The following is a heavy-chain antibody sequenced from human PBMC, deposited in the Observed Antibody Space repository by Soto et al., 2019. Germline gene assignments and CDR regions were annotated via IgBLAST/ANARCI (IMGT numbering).Heavy chain of an antibody. CDR2: IYYSGST. J-gene: IGHJ4*02. CDR1: GGSISSSRSY. Sequence: QLQLQESGPGLVKPSETLSLTCTVSGGSISSSRSYWGWIRQPPGKGLECIGSIYYSGSTYYSPSLKSRVTLSVDTSKNQFSLKLSSVTAADTAVYYCASRGLVGATTFDYWGPGTLVTVSS. V-gene: IGHV4-39*01. D-gene: IGHD1-26*01. CDR3: ASRGLVGATTFDY.